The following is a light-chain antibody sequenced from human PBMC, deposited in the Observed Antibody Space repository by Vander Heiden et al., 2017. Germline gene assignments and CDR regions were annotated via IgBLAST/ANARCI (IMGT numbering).Light chain of an antibody. V-gene: IGLV3-19*01. J-gene: IGLJ1*01. CDR1: SLRSYF. Sequence: SSELTQDPAVSVALGQTVRITCQGDSLRSYFASWYQQKPGQAPVLVIYDKNNRPSGIPDRFSGSSSGNTASLTITGAQAEEEADYYCNSRDSSGNHAVFGTGTKV. CDR3: NSRDSSGNHAV. CDR2: DKN.